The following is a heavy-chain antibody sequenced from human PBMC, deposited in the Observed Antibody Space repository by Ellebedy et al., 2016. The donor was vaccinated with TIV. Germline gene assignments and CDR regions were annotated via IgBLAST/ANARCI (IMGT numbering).Heavy chain of an antibody. CDR2: IDGSGGST. CDR1: GFTFSSYA. J-gene: IGHJ4*02. D-gene: IGHD6-19*01. Sequence: PGGSLRLSCAASGFTFSSYAMSWVRQAPGKGLEWVSAIDGSGGSTYYADSVKGRFTISRDNSKSTLSLQMNSLRAEDTAVYYCAFTGVAGTAYWGQGTLVTVSS. CDR3: AFTGVAGTAY. V-gene: IGHV3-23*01.